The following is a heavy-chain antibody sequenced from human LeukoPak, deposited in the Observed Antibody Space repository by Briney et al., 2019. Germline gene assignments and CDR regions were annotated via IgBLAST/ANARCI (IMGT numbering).Heavy chain of an antibody. CDR1: GGSVSSGSYY. J-gene: IGHJ6*02. D-gene: IGHD2-8*01. Sequence: SETLSLTCTVSGGSVSSGSYYWSWIRQPPGKGLEWIGYIYYSGSTNYNPSLKSRVTISVDTSKNQFSLKLSSVTAADTAVYYCARLGCTNGVCYPYYYYGMDVWGQGTTVTVSS. V-gene: IGHV4-61*01. CDR3: ARLGCTNGVCYPYYYYGMDV. CDR2: IYYSGST.